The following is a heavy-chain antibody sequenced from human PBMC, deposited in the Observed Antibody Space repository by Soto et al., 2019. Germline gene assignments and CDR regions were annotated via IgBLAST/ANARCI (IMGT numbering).Heavy chain of an antibody. J-gene: IGHJ4*02. CDR3: VKDLGYCNSFLRDY. CDR1: GFTFTTYA. CDR2: ISYDVSEK. D-gene: IGHD6-13*01. Sequence: PGGSLRLSCATSGFTFTTYAMHWARQTPGKGLQWVAVISYDVSEKYYADSVKGRFSISRDNSKSTLYLQLNSLRVEDTAVYYCVKDLGYCNSFLRDYWGQGTLVTVSS. V-gene: IGHV3-30*01.